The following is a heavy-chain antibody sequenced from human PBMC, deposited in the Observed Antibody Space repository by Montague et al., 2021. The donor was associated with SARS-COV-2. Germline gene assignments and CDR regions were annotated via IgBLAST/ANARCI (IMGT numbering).Heavy chain of an antibody. Sequence: SETLSLTCAVHGGSFRGYYWNWIRQPPGKGLEWIGEINHGGNTNYNPSLKNRLTISVDTSKNQFSLKLTSVAATDTAVYYCARLRDGVVPSPILGIGPYFTYYYMDVWGKGTTVTVSS. CDR3: ARLRDGVVPSPILGIGPYFTYYYMDV. V-gene: IGHV4-34*01. J-gene: IGHJ6*03. CDR1: GGSFRGYY. CDR2: INHGGNT. D-gene: IGHD2-15*01.